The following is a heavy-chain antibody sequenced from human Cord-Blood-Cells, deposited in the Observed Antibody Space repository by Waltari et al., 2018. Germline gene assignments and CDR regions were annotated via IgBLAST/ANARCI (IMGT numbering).Heavy chain of an antibody. CDR1: GGTFSSYA. J-gene: IGHJ3*02. V-gene: IGHV1-69*09. CDR2: IIPSLGIA. CDR3: AREVTGDAFDI. Sequence: QVQLVQSGAEVKKPGSSVKVSCKASGGTFSSYAISWVRQAPGQGLEWMGRIIPSLGIANYAQKFQGRVTITVDKSTSTAYMELSSLRSEDTAVYYCAREVTGDAFDIWGQGTMVTVSS. D-gene: IGHD2-21*02.